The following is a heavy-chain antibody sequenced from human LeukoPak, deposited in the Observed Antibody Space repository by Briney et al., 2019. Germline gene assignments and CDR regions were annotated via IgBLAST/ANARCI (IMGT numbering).Heavy chain of an antibody. Sequence: GGSLRLSCAASGFTFSSYWMHWVRQVPGKGLVWVSRIKGEGSNIFYADSVKGRFTISRDNAKNTLCLQMNSLRAEDTAMYYCARSDWFDPWGQGTLVTVSS. CDR1: GFTFSSYW. V-gene: IGHV3-74*01. CDR3: ARSDWFDP. CDR2: IKGEGSNI. J-gene: IGHJ5*02.